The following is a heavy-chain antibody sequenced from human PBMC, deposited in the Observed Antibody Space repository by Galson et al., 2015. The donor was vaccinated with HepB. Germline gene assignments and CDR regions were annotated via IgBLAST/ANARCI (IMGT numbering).Heavy chain of an antibody. CDR2: ISYDGSNK. CDR3: ARGGDLSALDP. Sequence: SLRLSCAASGLTFSSYAMHWVRQAPGKGLEWVAVISYDGSNKYYADSVKGRFTISRDNSKNTLYLQMNSLRAEDTAVYYCARGGDLSALDPWGQGTLVTVSS. D-gene: IGHD2-21*02. J-gene: IGHJ5*02. CDR1: GLTFSSYA. V-gene: IGHV3-30*04.